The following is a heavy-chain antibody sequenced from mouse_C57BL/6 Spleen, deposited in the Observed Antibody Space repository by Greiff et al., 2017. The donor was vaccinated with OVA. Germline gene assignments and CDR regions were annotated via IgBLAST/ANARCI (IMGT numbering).Heavy chain of an antibody. D-gene: IGHD1-1*01. V-gene: IGHV3-6*01. CDR3: AREYYGSYYFDY. CDR2: ISYDGSN. J-gene: IGHJ2*01. Sequence: EVQRVESGPGLVKPSQSLSLTCSVTGYSITSGYYWHWIRQFPGNKLEWMGYISYDGSNNYNPSLKNRISITRDTSKNQFFLKLNSVTTEDTATYYCAREYYGSYYFDYWGQGTTLTVSS. CDR1: GYSITSGYY.